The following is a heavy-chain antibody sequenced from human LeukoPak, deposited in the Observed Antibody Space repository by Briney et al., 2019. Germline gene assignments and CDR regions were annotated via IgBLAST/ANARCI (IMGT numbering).Heavy chain of an antibody. CDR1: GGTFSSYA. Sequence: GASVKVSCKASGGTFSSYAISWVRQAPGQGLEWMGGIIPIFGTANYAQKFQGRVTITTDESTSTAYMELSSLRSEDTAVYYCARDDPRYDDAFDIWGQGTMVTVSS. J-gene: IGHJ3*02. CDR2: IIPIFGTA. CDR3: ARDDPRYDDAFDI. D-gene: IGHD1-14*01. V-gene: IGHV1-69*05.